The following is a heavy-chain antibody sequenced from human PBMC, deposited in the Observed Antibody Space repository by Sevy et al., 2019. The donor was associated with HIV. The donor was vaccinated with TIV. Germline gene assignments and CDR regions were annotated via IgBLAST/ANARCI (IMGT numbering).Heavy chain of an antibody. CDR3: ARDRAYSAVVY. V-gene: IGHV3-7*01. D-gene: IGHD5-18*01. J-gene: IGHJ4*02. Sequence: GGSLRLSCVASGFTFSDSWMIWVRQAPGKGLERIAFINEDGSRLGYVDSVRGRFTISRENIKNSLYLQMNNLRAEDTALYFCARDRAYSAVVYWGQGTLVTVSS. CDR1: GFTFSDSW. CDR2: INEDGSRL.